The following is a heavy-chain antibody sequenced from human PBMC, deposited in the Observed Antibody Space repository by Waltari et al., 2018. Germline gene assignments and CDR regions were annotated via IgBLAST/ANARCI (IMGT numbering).Heavy chain of an antibody. CDR1: GYTFTSYD. V-gene: IGHV1-8*03. J-gene: IGHJ6*02. D-gene: IGHD3-10*01. CDR3: ARGSSVITMVQGVMYYGMDV. Sequence: QVQLVQSGAEVKKPGASVKVSCKASGYTFTSYDIHWVRQAPGQGLEWMGWMNPNSGNTGYAQKFQGRVTITRNTSISTAYMELSSLRSEDTAVYYCARGSSVITMVQGVMYYGMDVWGQGTTVTVSS. CDR2: MNPNSGNT.